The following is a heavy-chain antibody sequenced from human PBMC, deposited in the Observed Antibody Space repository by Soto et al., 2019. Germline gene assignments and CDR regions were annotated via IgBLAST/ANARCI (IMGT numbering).Heavy chain of an antibody. CDR3: ARANDYSDYPWISPWFGP. V-gene: IGHV4-34*01. J-gene: IGHJ5*02. CDR2: INDSGYT. CDR1: GGSISSYY. D-gene: IGHD4-17*01. Sequence: SETLSLTCTVSGGSISSYYWSWIRQPPGKGLEWIGEINDSGYTNNNPSLKSRVTISVDTSKNQFSLKLTSVTAADTAVYYCARANDYSDYPWISPWFGPWAQGTLVTVSS.